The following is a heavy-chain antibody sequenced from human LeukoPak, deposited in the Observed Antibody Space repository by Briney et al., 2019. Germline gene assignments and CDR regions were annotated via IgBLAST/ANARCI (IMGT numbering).Heavy chain of an antibody. D-gene: IGHD3-3*01. Sequence: ASVKVSCKASGYTFTSYYMHWVRQAPGQGLEWMGIINPSGGSTSYAQKFQGRVTMTRDTSTSTVYMELSSLRSEDTAVYYCARGGGVRFLEWLLYRHNWFNPWGQGTLVTVSS. V-gene: IGHV1-46*01. CDR1: GYTFTSYY. J-gene: IGHJ5*02. CDR3: ARGGGVRFLEWLLYRHNWFNP. CDR2: INPSGGST.